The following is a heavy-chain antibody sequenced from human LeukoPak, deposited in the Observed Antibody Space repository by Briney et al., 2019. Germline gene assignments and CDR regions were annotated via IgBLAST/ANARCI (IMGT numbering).Heavy chain of an antibody. J-gene: IGHJ4*02. Sequence: GGSLRLSCAASGFTFSNYTMSCVRQAPGKGLEWVASIPASGDTKYYAASVRGRFTISRDNSKNTLYLQMNSLRAEDTAVYYLVKWAPNYSPSTYYSGSWGQGGLVAVSS. V-gene: IGHV3-30*02. CDR1: GFTFSNYT. CDR2: IPASGDTK. D-gene: IGHD1-26*01. CDR3: VKWAPNYSPSTYYSGS.